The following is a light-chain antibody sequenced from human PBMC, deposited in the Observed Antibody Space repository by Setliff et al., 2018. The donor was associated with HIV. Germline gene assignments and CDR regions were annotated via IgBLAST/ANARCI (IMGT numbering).Light chain of an antibody. CDR3: SSYASTSYASSSSYV. J-gene: IGLJ1*01. CDR2: EVS. Sequence: QSVLAQPPSVSGSPGQSVTISCTGTSSDVGSYNRVAWYQQTPGAAPKLMIYEVSNRPSGVPDRFSGSKSGNTASLTISGLLAEDEADYYCSSYASTSYASSSSYVFGTGTKVTVL. V-gene: IGLV2-18*02. CDR1: SSDVGSYNR.